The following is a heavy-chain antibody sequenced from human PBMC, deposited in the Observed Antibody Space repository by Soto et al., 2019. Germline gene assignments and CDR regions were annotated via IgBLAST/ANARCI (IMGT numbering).Heavy chain of an antibody. CDR3: ARVPYVLLWFGELFLDY. J-gene: IGHJ4*02. Sequence: QVQLVESGGGVVQPGRSLRLSCAASGFTFSSYAMHWVRQAPGKGLEWVAVISYDGSNKYYADSVKGRFTISRDNSKNTLYLQMNSLRAEDTAVYYCARVPYVLLWFGELFLDYWGQGTLVTVSS. D-gene: IGHD3-10*01. CDR1: GFTFSSYA. CDR2: ISYDGSNK. V-gene: IGHV3-30-3*01.